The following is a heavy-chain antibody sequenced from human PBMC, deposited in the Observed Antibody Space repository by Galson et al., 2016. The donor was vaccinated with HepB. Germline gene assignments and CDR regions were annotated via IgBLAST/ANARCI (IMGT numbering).Heavy chain of an antibody. Sequence: SLRLSCAASGFMFSYYGMYWVRQAPGKGLEWVSYISNSGGTIHYADSLKGRFTISRDNAKNSLYLQMNSLRAEDTAVYYCARDGDGDLDYWGQGTLVTVSS. D-gene: IGHD4-17*01. V-gene: IGHV3-48*01. CDR1: GFMFSYYG. CDR3: ARDGDGDLDY. CDR2: ISNSGGTI. J-gene: IGHJ4*02.